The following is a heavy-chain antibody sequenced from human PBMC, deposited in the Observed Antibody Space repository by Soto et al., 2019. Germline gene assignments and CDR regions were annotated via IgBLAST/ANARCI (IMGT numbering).Heavy chain of an antibody. CDR1: GFTFSDSA. V-gene: IGHV3-73*01. J-gene: IGHJ4*02. CDR2: IRGAGYNYAT. D-gene: IGHD6-19*01. CDR3: ATREYNSAPYYFNY. Sequence: GGSLRLSCAASGFTFSDSAMHWVRQASGKGLEWVGRIRGAGYNYATAYAASVEGRFTISRDDSKNMAYLQMNSLKTEDTAVYYCATREYNSAPYYFNYWGQGTLVTVSS.